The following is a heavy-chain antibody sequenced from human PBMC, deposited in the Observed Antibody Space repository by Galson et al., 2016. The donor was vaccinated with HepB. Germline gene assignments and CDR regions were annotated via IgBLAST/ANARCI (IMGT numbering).Heavy chain of an antibody. V-gene: IGHV4-31*03. Sequence: TLSLTCTVSAGSISSGGYYWSWIRQQPGKGLEWIAYIYYSGITHHNPSLKSRVSISVDTSKNQFSLKLSSVTAADTAEYYCARGYSGYGFDSWGQGTLVTVSS. D-gene: IGHD5-12*01. CDR3: ARGYSGYGFDS. CDR2: IYYSGIT. J-gene: IGHJ4*02. CDR1: AGSISSGGYY.